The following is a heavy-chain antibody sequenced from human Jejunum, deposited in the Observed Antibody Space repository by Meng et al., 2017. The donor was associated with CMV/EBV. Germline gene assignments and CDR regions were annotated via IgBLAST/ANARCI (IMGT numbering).Heavy chain of an antibody. CDR2: IKSKAHGETT. CDR1: GITASDAW. Sequence: WAASGITASDAWMSWVRQAPGKGLEWVGRIKSKAHGETTDYAAPVKGRFTISRDDSKNTLYLQMNSLKAEDTAVYYCTTEGGGYSLYWGQGTLVTVSS. J-gene: IGHJ4*02. CDR3: TTEGGGYSLY. V-gene: IGHV3-15*01. D-gene: IGHD3-22*01.